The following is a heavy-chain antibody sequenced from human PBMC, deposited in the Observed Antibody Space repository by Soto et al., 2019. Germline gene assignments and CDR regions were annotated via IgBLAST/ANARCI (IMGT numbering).Heavy chain of an antibody. J-gene: IGHJ5*02. D-gene: IGHD3-10*01. CDR2: VYYNENT. CDR1: GGSISSFTYY. V-gene: IGHV4-39*01. CDR3: ARRERYYGSPGWFDP. Sequence: QLQLQESGPGLVKPSETLSLTCSVSGGSISSFTYYWGWIRQPPGKGLEWIGTVYYNENTYYNPSLKSRVTITVDTAKNQFSLNLRSLTAADTAMYFCARRERYYGSPGWFDPWGPGTLVTVSS.